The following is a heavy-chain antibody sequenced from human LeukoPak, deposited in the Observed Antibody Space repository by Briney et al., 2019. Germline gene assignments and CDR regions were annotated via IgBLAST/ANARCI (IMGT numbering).Heavy chain of an antibody. CDR3: ASRPLSFYGSGITGGWFDP. Sequence: SETLSLTCAVYGGSFSGDFWSWLRQSPGKGLEWIGEIKHDGSTTYNPSLKSRVTISVDTSKNQFSLKLTSVTAADTAVYYCASRPLSFYGSGITGGWFDPWGQGTLVTVSS. D-gene: IGHD3-10*01. CDR1: GGSFSGDF. CDR2: IKHDGST. V-gene: IGHV4-34*01. J-gene: IGHJ5*02.